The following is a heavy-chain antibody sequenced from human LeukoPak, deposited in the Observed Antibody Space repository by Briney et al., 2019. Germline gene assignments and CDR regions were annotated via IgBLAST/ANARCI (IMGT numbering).Heavy chain of an antibody. CDR3: ARDHHCSSTSCFSSWYYYGMDV. J-gene: IGHJ6*02. D-gene: IGHD2-2*01. Sequence: SGTLSLTCAVSGDSINTNHWWSWVRQPPGKGLEWIGYIYYSGSTYYNPSLKSRVTISVDTSKNQFSLKLSSVTAADTAVYYCARDHHCSSTSCFSSWYYYGMDVWGQGTTVTVSS. V-gene: IGHV4-30-4*01. CDR1: GDSINTNHW. CDR2: IYYSGST.